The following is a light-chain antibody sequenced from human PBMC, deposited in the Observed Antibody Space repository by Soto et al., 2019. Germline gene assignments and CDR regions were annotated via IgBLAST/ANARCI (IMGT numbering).Light chain of an antibody. V-gene: IGKV1-33*01. CDR1: QDIRKY. Sequence: DIQMTQSPSSLSASVGDRVTITCQASQDIRKYLNWYQQKPGRAPKLLIYGASNLETGVPSRFSGSGYGTDFIFTISSPQPEDVATYYCQRYDNLPPFTFGPGTKVAIK. CDR3: QRYDNLPPFT. CDR2: GAS. J-gene: IGKJ3*01.